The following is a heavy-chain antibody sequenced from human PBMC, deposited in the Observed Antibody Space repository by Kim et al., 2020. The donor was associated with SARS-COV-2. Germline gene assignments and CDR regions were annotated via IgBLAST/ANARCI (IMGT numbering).Heavy chain of an antibody. Sequence: AQGFTGRFVFSLDTSVSTAYLQISSLKAEDTAVYYCARGSGSGSWGWFDPWGQGTLVTVSS. D-gene: IGHD3-10*01. J-gene: IGHJ5*02. CDR3: ARGSGSGSWGWFDP. V-gene: IGHV7-4-1*02.